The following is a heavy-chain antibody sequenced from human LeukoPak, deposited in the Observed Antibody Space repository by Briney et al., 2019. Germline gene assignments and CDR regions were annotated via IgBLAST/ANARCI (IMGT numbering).Heavy chain of an antibody. CDR2: ISGSGGST. D-gene: IGHD3-16*01. CDR3: AKIYYDYVWGSLVDP. Sequence: GGSLRLSCAASGFTFSSDAMSWVRQAPGKGLEWVSAISGSGGSTYYADSVEGRFTISRDNSKNTLYLQMNSLRAEDTAVYYCAKIYYDYVWGSLVDPWGQGTLVTVSS. CDR1: GFTFSSDA. J-gene: IGHJ5*02. V-gene: IGHV3-23*01.